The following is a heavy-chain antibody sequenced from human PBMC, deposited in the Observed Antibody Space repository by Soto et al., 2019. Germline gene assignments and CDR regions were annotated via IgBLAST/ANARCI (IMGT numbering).Heavy chain of an antibody. V-gene: IGHV1-69*13. CDR2: IIPIFGTA. Sequence: SVKVSCKASGGTFSSYAISWVRQAPGQGLEWMGGIIPIFGTANYAQKFQGRVTITADESTSTAYMVLSSLRSEDTAVYYCARGGDYYGSGSYYKELSAFDIWGQGTMVTVSS. D-gene: IGHD3-10*01. CDR1: GGTFSSYA. CDR3: ARGGDYYGSGSYYKELSAFDI. J-gene: IGHJ3*02.